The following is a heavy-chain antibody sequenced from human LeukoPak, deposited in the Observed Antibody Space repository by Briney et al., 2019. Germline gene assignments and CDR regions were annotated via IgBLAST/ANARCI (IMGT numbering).Heavy chain of an antibody. CDR2: ISWNSVGI. J-gene: IGHJ4*02. Sequence: GGSLRLSCAASGFTFDDYAMHWARQAPGKGLEWVSAISWNSVGIRYADSVKSRFTISRDNGKNSLYLQMNSLRTEDTALYYCAKGHAYGLGESYLDFWGQGTLVSVSS. D-gene: IGHD3-10*01. CDR3: AKGHAYGLGESYLDF. CDR1: GFTFDDYA. V-gene: IGHV3-9*01.